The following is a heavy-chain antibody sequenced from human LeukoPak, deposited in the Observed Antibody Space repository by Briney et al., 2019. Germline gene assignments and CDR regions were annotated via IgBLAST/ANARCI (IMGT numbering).Heavy chain of an antibody. J-gene: IGHJ4*02. V-gene: IGHV3-7*05. CDR2: IKEDGSEK. D-gene: IGHD2-15*01. Sequence: GGSLRPSCTTSGFTFNGYWMNWVRQAPGKGLEWVANIKEDGSEKNYVDSVKGRFTIYRDNAQNSLYLQMNNQRADDTAVYYCAALVAPYWGQGTLVTVSS. CDR1: GFTFNGYW. CDR3: AALVAPY.